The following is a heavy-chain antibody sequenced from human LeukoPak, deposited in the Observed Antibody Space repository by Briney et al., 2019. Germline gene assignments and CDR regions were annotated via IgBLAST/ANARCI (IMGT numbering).Heavy chain of an antibody. CDR1: GFTFSSHE. J-gene: IGHJ4*02. Sequence: GGSLRLSCAASGFTFSSHEMNWVRQAPGKGREWVSYISSSGSTTYYADSVKGRFTISRDNAKNSLYLQVNTLRADDTAVYYCAGSAPYGYFDYWGQGTLVTVSS. V-gene: IGHV3-48*03. D-gene: IGHD3-10*01. CDR3: AGSAPYGYFDY. CDR2: ISSSGSTT.